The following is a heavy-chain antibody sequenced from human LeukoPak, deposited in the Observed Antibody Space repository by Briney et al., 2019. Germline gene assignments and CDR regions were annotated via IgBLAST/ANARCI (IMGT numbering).Heavy chain of an antibody. J-gene: IGHJ4*02. D-gene: IGHD2-8*01. V-gene: IGHV3-48*03. CDR2: IGSNGDDK. CDR1: GFTFSNYA. CDR3: ARDLNGDEDFDY. Sequence: GGSLRLSCADSGFTFSNYAINWVRQAPGKGLEWLSYIGSNGDDKLYADSVKGRFTISRDDAKNSVYLQMNSLRDEDTALYYCARDLNGDEDFDYWGQGTLVTVSS.